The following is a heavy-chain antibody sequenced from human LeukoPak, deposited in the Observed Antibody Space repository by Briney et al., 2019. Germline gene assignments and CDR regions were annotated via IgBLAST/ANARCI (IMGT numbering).Heavy chain of an antibody. V-gene: IGHV1-46*01. CDR1: GYTFTSYY. J-gene: IGHJ5*02. CDR2: INPGGGST. D-gene: IGHD4-23*01. CDR3: AKDVRWDHPGFDP. Sequence: ASVKVSCKASGYTFTSYYIHWVRQATGQGLEWMGIINPGGGSTSYAQKFQDRVTMTRDTSTSTVYMELSSLRSEDTAVYYCAKDVRWDHPGFDPWGQGTLVIVSS.